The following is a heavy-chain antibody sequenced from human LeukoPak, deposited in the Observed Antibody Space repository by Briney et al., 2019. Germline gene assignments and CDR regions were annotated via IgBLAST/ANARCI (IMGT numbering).Heavy chain of an antibody. CDR2: IYHSGST. Sequence: SETLSLTCAVSGGSISSSNWWSWVRQPPGKGLEWIGEIYHSGSTNYNPSLKSRVTISVDKSKNQFSLKLRSVTAADSAVYYCATIKGYYDSSGYSDGYWGQGTLVTVSS. V-gene: IGHV4-4*02. D-gene: IGHD3-22*01. CDR1: GGSISSSNW. J-gene: IGHJ4*02. CDR3: ATIKGYYDSSGYSDGY.